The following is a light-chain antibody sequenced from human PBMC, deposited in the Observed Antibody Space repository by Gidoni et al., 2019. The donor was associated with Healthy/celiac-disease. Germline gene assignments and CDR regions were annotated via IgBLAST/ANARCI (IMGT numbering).Light chain of an antibody. CDR1: QCGLIRSHNKNY. Sequence: IVLTQPPDYLPVSLGERATINCKSSQCGLIRSHNKNYLAWYQQKPGQPPKLLIYWACNRESGVRDRVRGSGSVTDFTLTISSLQTEDVAVYYCQQYYSTPPLTFXEXTKVEIK. CDR3: QQYYSTPPLT. V-gene: IGKV4-1*01. CDR2: WAC. J-gene: IGKJ4*01.